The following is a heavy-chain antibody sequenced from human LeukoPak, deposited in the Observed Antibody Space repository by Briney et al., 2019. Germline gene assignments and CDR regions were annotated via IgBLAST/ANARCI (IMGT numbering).Heavy chain of an antibody. Sequence: ASVKVSCKASGYTLTAYYIHWVRQAPGQGGEWMGWINPNGDGTNYAQNFQGKVTVTRDTSISTAYMELSRLRSDDTAVYYCARRITSPYYYGMDVWGQGTTVTVSS. V-gene: IGHV1-2*02. D-gene: IGHD3-3*01. J-gene: IGHJ6*02. CDR2: INPNGDGT. CDR1: GYTLTAYY. CDR3: ARRITSPYYYGMDV.